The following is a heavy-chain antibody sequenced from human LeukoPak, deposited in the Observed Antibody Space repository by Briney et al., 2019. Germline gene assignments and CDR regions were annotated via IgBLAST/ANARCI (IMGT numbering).Heavy chain of an antibody. J-gene: IGHJ3*02. V-gene: IGHV3-74*01. CDR2: INSDGSST. CDR1: GFTFSSYW. CDR3: ATGERHGFDI. Sequence: PGGSLRLSCAASGFTFSSYWMHWVRHAPGKGLVWVSRINSDGSSTSYADSVKGRFTISGDNAKNTLYLQMNSLRAEDTAVYYCATGERHGFDIWGQGTMVTVSS.